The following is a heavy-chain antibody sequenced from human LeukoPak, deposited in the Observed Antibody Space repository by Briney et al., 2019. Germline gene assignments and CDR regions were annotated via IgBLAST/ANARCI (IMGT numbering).Heavy chain of an antibody. J-gene: IGHJ4*02. CDR2: ISSSGTTK. D-gene: IGHD2-21*02. CDR3: AKAGADFSIDS. V-gene: IGHV3-48*03. Sequence: GGSLRLSCAASGFAFSSYEMNWVRQAPGKGLVWVSSISSSGTTKYYADAVKGRFTISRDNAKNSLYLQMNSLRAEDTAVYYCAKAGADFSIDSWGQGTLVTVSS. CDR1: GFAFSSYE.